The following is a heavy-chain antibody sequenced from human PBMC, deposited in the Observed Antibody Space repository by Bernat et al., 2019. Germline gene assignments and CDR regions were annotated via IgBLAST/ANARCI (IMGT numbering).Heavy chain of an antibody. CDR1: GFTFSSYS. D-gene: IGHD3-10*01. Sequence: EVQLVESGGGLVKPGGSLRLSCAASGFTFSSYSMNWVRQAPGKGLEWVSSISSSSSYIYYADSVKGRFTISRDNAKNSLYLQMNSLRAEDTAVYYCAREEYYYGSGRAAFDYWGQGTLVTVSS. V-gene: IGHV3-21*01. CDR3: AREEYYYGSGRAAFDY. J-gene: IGHJ4*02. CDR2: ISSSSSYI.